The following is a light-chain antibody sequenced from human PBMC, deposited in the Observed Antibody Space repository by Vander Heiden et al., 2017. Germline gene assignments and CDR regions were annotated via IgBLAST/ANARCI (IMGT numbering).Light chain of an antibody. J-gene: IGLJ2*01. Sequence: QSALTQPRSVSGSPGQSVTISCTGTSSDVGGYNYVSWYQQHPGKAPKLMIYDVSKRPSGVPDRFSGSKSGNTASLTISGLQAEDEADYYCCSYAGSYTGVFGGGTKLKVL. V-gene: IGLV2-11*01. CDR1: SSDVGGYNY. CDR3: CSYAGSYTGV. CDR2: DVS.